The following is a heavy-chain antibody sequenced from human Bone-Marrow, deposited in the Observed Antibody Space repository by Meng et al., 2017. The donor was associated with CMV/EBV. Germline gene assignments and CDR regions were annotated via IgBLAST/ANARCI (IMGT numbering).Heavy chain of an antibody. D-gene: IGHD6-19*01. CDR3: ARVLEYSSGSRWFDP. V-gene: IGHV1-18*01. Sequence: ASVKVSCKASGYTFTSYGISWVRQAPGQGLEWMGWISAYNGNTNYAQKLQGRVTMTTDTSTSTAYMELSRLRSDDTAVYYCARVLEYSSGSRWFDPWGQGTLVTVSS. J-gene: IGHJ5*02. CDR2: ISAYNGNT. CDR1: GYTFTSYG.